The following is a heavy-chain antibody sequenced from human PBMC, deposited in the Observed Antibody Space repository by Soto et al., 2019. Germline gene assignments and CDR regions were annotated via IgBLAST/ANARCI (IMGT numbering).Heavy chain of an antibody. V-gene: IGHV1-69*12. J-gene: IGHJ5*02. CDR2: IIPIFGTA. CDR1: GGTFSSYA. Sequence: QVQLVQSGAEVKKPGSSVKVSCKASGGTFSSYAITWVRQAPGQGLEWLGGIIPIFGTANYAQKFQGRVTITADESKSTAYMELSSLRSEDTAVYYCARDRGPSSGYYPYWFDPWCQGTLVTVSS. D-gene: IGHD3-22*01. CDR3: ARDRGPSSGYYPYWFDP.